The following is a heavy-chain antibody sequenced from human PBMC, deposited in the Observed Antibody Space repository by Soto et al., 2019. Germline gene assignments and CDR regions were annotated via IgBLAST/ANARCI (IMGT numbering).Heavy chain of an antibody. D-gene: IGHD3-10*01. J-gene: IGHJ6*02. CDR2: IIPIFGTA. CDR1: GGTFSSYA. CDR3: ARPHYYGSGSYSFNYYYYGMDV. V-gene: IGHV1-69*01. Sequence: QVQLVQSGAEVKKPGSSVKVSCKASGGTFSSYAISWVRQAPGQGLEWMGGIIPIFGTANYAQKFQGRVTITADESTSTAYKELSSLRSEDTAVYYCARPHYYGSGSYSFNYYYYGMDVWGQGTTVTVSS.